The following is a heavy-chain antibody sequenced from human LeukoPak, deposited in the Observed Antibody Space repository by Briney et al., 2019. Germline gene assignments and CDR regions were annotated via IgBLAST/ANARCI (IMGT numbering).Heavy chain of an antibody. J-gene: IGHJ4*02. Sequence: GGSLRLSCAASGFTFSSYGMHWVRQAPGKGLEWVAVISYDGSNKYYADSMKGRFTISRDNSKNTLYLQMNSLRAEDTAVYYCAKGAERGYSYGGDYFDYWGQGTLVTVSS. CDR3: AKGAERGYSYGGDYFDY. CDR1: GFTFSSYG. D-gene: IGHD5-18*01. CDR2: ISYDGSNK. V-gene: IGHV3-30*18.